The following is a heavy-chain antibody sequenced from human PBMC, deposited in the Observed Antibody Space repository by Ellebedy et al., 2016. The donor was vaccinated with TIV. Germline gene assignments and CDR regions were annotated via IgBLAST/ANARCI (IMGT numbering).Heavy chain of an antibody. CDR2: LHPSGTP. V-gene: IGHV4-4*07. CDR3: ARDSDDYRNWFDP. J-gene: IGHJ5*02. Sequence: SETLSLTCAVSGVSITSHFWTWIRQPAGGGLEWIGRLHPSGTPNYNPSLKSRVIMSRDTSKDQFSLKLTSVTAADTAVYYCARDSDDYRNWFDPWGQGTLVTVSS. D-gene: IGHD4-11*01. CDR1: GVSITSHF.